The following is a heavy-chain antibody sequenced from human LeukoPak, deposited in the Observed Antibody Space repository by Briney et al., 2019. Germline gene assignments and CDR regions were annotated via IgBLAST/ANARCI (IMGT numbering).Heavy chain of an antibody. V-gene: IGHV4-34*01. CDR3: ARGAWATRLAS. CDR2: IYESGPT. D-gene: IGHD2-15*01. Sequence: PSETLSLTCAVYGESLNSYYWSWIRQPLGEGLEWIGEIYESGPTKYNPSLKSRVAISMVPSKQQFSLILSSVTAADTAVYYCARGAWATRLASWGLGTPVIVSS. CDR1: GESLNSYY. J-gene: IGHJ4*02.